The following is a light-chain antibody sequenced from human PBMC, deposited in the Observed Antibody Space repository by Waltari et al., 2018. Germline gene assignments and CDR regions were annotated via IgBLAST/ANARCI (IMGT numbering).Light chain of an antibody. CDR3: QQRTKWVT. CDR1: QNINIY. CDR2: DAS. Sequence: DIVLTQSPATLSFSPGERATLSCRASQNINIYLAWYQQKPGQAPRLPIYDASNRATGVPARFSGSGSGTDFTLTISSLEPEDFAVYYCQQRTKWVTFGGGTTLDIK. J-gene: IGKJ4*01. V-gene: IGKV3-11*01.